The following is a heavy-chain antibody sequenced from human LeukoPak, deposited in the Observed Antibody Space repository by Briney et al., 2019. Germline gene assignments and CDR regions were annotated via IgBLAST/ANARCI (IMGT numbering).Heavy chain of an antibody. CDR3: ATPPYY. CDR2: IYLGDSES. Sequence: GESLKISCKGSGYDFTSQWIGWVRQLPGKGLEWMGIIYLGDSESRYSPSFQGQVTISADKSINTAYLQWSSLKASDTAMYYCATPPYYWGQGTLVTVSS. CDR1: GYDFTSQW. J-gene: IGHJ4*02. V-gene: IGHV5-51*01.